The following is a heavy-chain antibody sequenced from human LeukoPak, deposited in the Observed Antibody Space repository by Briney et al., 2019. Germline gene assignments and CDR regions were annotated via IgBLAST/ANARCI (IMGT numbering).Heavy chain of an antibody. CDR2: ISSRGDII. V-gene: IGHV3-48*03. J-gene: IGHJ3*01. Sequence: GGSLRLSCAASGFTFSSYEMNWVRQAPARGLEWVSYISSRGDIIYYVDSLKGRFTISRDNAENSLYLQMNSLRSEDTAIYYCARVFAEPGTRNAYDFWGQGTVVTVSS. CDR3: ARVFAEPGTRNAYDF. CDR1: GFTFSSYE. D-gene: IGHD6-13*01.